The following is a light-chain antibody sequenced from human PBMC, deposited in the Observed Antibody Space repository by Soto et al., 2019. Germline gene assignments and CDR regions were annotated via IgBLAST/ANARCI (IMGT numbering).Light chain of an antibody. J-gene: IGKJ1*01. CDR3: QHYDDLPWA. V-gene: IGKV1-33*01. CDR1: KDIKNY. Sequence: DIQMTQSPSSLSASVGDRVTITCQANKDIKNYLNWYQQRPGKAPKLLIYAASILETGVPSRFSGCGSGTYFTFTISSLQPEDVATYYCQHYDDLPWAFGQGTKVAIK. CDR2: AAS.